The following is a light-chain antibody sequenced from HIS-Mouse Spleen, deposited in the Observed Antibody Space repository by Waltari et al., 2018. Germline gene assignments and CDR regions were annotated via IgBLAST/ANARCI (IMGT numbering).Light chain of an antibody. J-gene: IGLJ3*02. V-gene: IGLV3-25*03. CDR1: ALPKQH. Sequence: SYELTQPPSVSVSPGQTARIICSGGALPKQHASWYQQKPGQAPVLVIYKDSERPSGIPERFSGSSSGTTVTLTISGVQAEDEADYYCQSADSSGTGWVFGGGTKLTVL. CDR3: QSADSSGTGWV. CDR2: KDS.